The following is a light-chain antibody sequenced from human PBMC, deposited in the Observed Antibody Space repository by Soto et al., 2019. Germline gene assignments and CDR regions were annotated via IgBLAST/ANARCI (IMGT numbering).Light chain of an antibody. CDR2: AAS. CDR1: LSVGGW. Sequence: IPMTQSPSSVSASLGDSVSINCRASLSVGGWLAWYRQKPGKAPEFLIFAASTLHSGVPSRFSGSGSGTDFTLTISSLQPEDVATYYCQQTNSPYIFGQGTKVEI. V-gene: IGKV1-12*01. J-gene: IGKJ2*01. CDR3: QQTNSPYI.